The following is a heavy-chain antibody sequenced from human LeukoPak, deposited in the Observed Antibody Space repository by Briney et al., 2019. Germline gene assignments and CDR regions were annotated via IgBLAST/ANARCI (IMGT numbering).Heavy chain of an antibody. Sequence: GGSLRLSCTTSGFALDELAMGWVRQPAGKGLEWVGFIRRRAYGGAAEYAASVKGRFIISRDDSKGIAYLQMNSLKTEDTAVYYCSRNGLVDFDYWGQGSRVIVSP. CDR2: IRRRAYGGAA. J-gene: IGHJ4*02. V-gene: IGHV3-49*04. CDR1: GFALDELA. CDR3: SRNGLVDFDY.